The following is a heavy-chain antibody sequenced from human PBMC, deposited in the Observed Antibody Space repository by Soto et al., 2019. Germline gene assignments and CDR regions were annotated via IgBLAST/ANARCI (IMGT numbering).Heavy chain of an antibody. CDR2: ISGSGGRT. CDR1: GFTFSSYA. J-gene: IGHJ4*02. V-gene: IGHV3-23*01. Sequence: GGSLRLSCAASGFTFSSYAMSWVRQAPGKGLEWVSAISGSGGRTYYADSVKGRFTISIDNSKNTLYLQMNSLRAEDTSVYYCAKDTVAWGPEASFDYWGQGTLVTVSS. D-gene: IGHD3-16*01. CDR3: AKDTVAWGPEASFDY.